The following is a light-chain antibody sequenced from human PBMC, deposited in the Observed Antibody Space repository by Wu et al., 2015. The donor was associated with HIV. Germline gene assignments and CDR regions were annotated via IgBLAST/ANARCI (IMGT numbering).Light chain of an antibody. V-gene: IGKV1-39*01. Sequence: DIQMTQSPSSLSASVGDRVTITCRASQSVTNYLNWYQQKPGKAPNLLIYTASNLQSGVPSRFSGSGSGTDFTLTINSLQPEDSATYYCQQSYSSPWTFGQGTKVEV. CDR3: QQSYSSPWT. J-gene: IGKJ1*01. CDR2: TAS. CDR1: QSVTNY.